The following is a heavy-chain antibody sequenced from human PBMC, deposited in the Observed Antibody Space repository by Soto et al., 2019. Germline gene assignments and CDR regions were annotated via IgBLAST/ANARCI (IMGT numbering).Heavy chain of an antibody. CDR2: ISYDGSNK. Sequence: PGGSLRLSCAASGFTFSSYGMHWVRQAPGKGLEWVAVISYDGSNKYYADSVKGRFTISRDNSKNTLYLQMNSLRAEDTAVYYCAKLMEPTYYFDYWGQGTLVTVSS. CDR3: AKLMEPTYYFDY. CDR1: GFTFSSYG. J-gene: IGHJ4*02. D-gene: IGHD1-1*01. V-gene: IGHV3-30*18.